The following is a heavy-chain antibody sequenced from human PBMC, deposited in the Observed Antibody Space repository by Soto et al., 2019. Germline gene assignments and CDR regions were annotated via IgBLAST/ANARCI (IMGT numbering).Heavy chain of an antibody. J-gene: IGHJ6*02. Sequence: QGQLVQSGAEVKKPGASVKVSCKASGYTFTSYGITRVRQAPGQGREGMGWISGYNGNTNYAQKLQGRVTITTDTSTSTAYMELRSLRSDDTAVYYCATIAVARYYYYYGMDVWGQGTTVTVSS. CDR1: GYTFTSYG. D-gene: IGHD6-19*01. CDR2: ISGYNGNT. V-gene: IGHV1-18*01. CDR3: ATIAVARYYYYYGMDV.